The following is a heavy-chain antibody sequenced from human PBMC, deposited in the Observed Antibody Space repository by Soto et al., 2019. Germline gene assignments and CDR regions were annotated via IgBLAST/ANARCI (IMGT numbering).Heavy chain of an antibody. Sequence: SETLSLTCTVSGGSISSYYWSWIRQPPGKGLEWIGYIYYSGSTNYNPSLKSRVTISVDTSKNQFSLKLSSVTAADTAVYYCARVGGMMRYSGYDYEGDYWGQGTLVTVSS. J-gene: IGHJ4*02. CDR1: GGSISSYY. V-gene: IGHV4-59*01. D-gene: IGHD5-12*01. CDR2: IYYSGST. CDR3: ARVGGMMRYSGYDYEGDY.